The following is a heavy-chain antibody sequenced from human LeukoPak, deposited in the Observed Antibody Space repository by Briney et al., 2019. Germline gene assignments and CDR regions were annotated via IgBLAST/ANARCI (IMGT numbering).Heavy chain of an antibody. CDR2: IETDGSDK. CDR3: ARPGVAGGAFDI. J-gene: IGHJ3*02. Sequence: GGSLRLSCAASGFTFSETWMNWVRQVPGKWLQWVGNIETDGSDKYYLDYMEGRFTISRDKVKNSLYLQMYSMRVEDTGVYYCARPGVAGGAFDIWGQGTVVIVSS. D-gene: IGHD1-26*01. V-gene: IGHV3-7*01. CDR1: GFTFSETW.